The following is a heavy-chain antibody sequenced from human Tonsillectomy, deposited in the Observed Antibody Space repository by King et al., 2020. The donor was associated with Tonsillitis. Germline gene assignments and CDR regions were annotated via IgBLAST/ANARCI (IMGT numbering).Heavy chain of an antibody. D-gene: IGHD3-9*01. Sequence: VQLVESGGGLVQPGGSLRLSCAASGFTFSSYAMSWVRQAPGKGLEWVSAISGSGGSTYYADSVKGRFTISRDNSKNTLYLQMNSLRAEDTAVYYCTKERLGLTGYEMDAFDIWGQGTMVTVSS. CDR1: GFTFSSYA. V-gene: IGHV3-23*04. CDR2: ISGSGGST. CDR3: TKERLGLTGYEMDAFDI. J-gene: IGHJ3*02.